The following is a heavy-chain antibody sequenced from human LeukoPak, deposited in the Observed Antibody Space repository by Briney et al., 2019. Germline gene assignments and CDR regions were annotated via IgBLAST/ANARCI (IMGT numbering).Heavy chain of an antibody. CDR1: GFTFRSYW. CDR2: LNFDGSDT. D-gene: IGHD3-3*01. V-gene: IGHV3-74*01. Sequence: GGSLRLSCATSGFTFRSYWMHWVRHAPGKGLVWVSRLNFDGSDTSYADSVKGRFTISRDNAKNTLYLQMNSLRAEDTAVYYCARRFQNALRALSDDAFDVWGQGTMVTVSS. CDR3: ARRFQNALRALSDDAFDV. J-gene: IGHJ3*01.